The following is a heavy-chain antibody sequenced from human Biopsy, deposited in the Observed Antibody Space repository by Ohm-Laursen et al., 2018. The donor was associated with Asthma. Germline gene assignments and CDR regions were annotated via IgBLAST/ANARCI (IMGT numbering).Heavy chain of an antibody. J-gene: IGHJ4*02. V-gene: IGHV3-15*01. CDR1: GFTFSNAW. Sequence: LSLTCAASGFTFSNAWMSWVRQAPGKGLEWVGRIKSKTDGGTTDYAAPVKGRFTISRDDSKNTLYLQMNSLKTEDTAVYYCTTDALLYSSADYWGQGTLATVSS. D-gene: IGHD2-8*01. CDR3: TTDALLYSSADY. CDR2: IKSKTDGGTT.